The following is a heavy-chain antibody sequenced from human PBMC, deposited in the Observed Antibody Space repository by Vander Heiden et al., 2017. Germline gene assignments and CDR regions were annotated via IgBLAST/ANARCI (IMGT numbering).Heavy chain of an antibody. CDR1: GGTFSRYP. CDR2: IIPIVGTA. J-gene: IGHJ6*02. Sequence: QVHLVQSGAEVKKPGSSVKVSCKASGGTFSRYPPRWVRQAPGQGLEWMGGIIPIVGTANDAQKFQGRVTVTADKATRTAYMELSSLRSEDTAVYYCARDGDYYDSSGYYYHYYYGMDVWCQGTTVTVSS. V-gene: IGHV1-69*06. D-gene: IGHD3-22*01. CDR3: ARDGDYYDSSGYYYHYYYGMDV.